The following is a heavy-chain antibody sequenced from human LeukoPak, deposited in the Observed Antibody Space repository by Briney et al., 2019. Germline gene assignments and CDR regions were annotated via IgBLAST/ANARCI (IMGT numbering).Heavy chain of an antibody. D-gene: IGHD5-24*01. CDR3: ARGDGYKYIIDY. V-gene: IGHV4-59*11. CDR2: IYYSGST. Sequence: PSETLSLTCTVSGGSISSHYWSWIRQPPGKGLEWIGYIYYSGSTDYNPSLKSRVTMPVDASNNQFSLKLSSVTAADTAVYYCARGDGYKYIIDYWGQGTLVSVS. J-gene: IGHJ4*02. CDR1: GGSISSHY.